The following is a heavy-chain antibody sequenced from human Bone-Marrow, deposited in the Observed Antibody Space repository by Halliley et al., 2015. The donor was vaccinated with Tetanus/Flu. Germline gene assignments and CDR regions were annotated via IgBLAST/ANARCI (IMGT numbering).Heavy chain of an antibody. CDR2: INPAGGYT. D-gene: IGHD2-15*01. Sequence: QLVQSGAEVKKPGASVKVSCKASGYTFTRHWMHWVRQAPGQGLEWMAIINPAGGYTSYAQNFQGRVTVTRDTSTNTVYMELSSLRSEDTAVYYCARDHSLEVGVVPGWWFDPWGQGTLVFVSS. V-gene: IGHV1-46*01. CDR3: ARDHSLEVGVVPGWWFDP. J-gene: IGHJ5*02. CDR1: GYTFTRHW.